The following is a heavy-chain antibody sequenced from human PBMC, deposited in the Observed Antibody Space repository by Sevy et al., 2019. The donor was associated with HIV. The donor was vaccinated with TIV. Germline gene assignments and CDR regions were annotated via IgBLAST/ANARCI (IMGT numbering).Heavy chain of an antibody. CDR1: GGSISRYY. D-gene: IGHD5-12*01. V-gene: IGHV4-59*01. CDR2: IDYSGSA. Sequence: SETLSLTCTVSGGSISRYYWSWIRQPPGKGLEWIGYIDYSGSANYNPSLKSRVTMSVDTSKIQFSLKLSSVTAADTAVYYCARGYRGSYYFDYWGQGALVTVSS. CDR3: ARGYRGSYYFDY. J-gene: IGHJ4*02.